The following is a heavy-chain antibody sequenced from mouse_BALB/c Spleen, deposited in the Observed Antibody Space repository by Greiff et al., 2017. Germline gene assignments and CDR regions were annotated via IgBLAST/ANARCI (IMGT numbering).Heavy chain of an antibody. D-gene: IGHD1-1*01. J-gene: IGHJ2*01. Sequence: QVQLKESAAELARPGASVKMSCKASGYTFTSYTMHWVKQRPGQGLEWIGYINPSSGYTEYNQKFKDKTTLTADKSSSTAYMQLSSLTSEDSAVYYCARSTVVSTDYFDYWGQGTTLTVSS. CDR2: INPSSGYT. CDR3: ARSTVVSTDYFDY. V-gene: IGHV1-4*02. CDR1: GYTFTSYT.